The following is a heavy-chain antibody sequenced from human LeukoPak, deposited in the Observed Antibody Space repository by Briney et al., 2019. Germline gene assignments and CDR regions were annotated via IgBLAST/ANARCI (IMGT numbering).Heavy chain of an antibody. Sequence: PGRSLRLSCAASGFTFSSYGMHWVRQAPGKGLEWVAVIWYDGSYKYYADSVKGRFTISRDNSKNTLYLQMNSLRAEDTAVYYCARGEVGATLTDYWGRGTLVTVSS. D-gene: IGHD1-26*01. CDR3: ARGEVGATLTDY. J-gene: IGHJ4*02. V-gene: IGHV3-33*01. CDR1: GFTFSSYG. CDR2: IWYDGSYK.